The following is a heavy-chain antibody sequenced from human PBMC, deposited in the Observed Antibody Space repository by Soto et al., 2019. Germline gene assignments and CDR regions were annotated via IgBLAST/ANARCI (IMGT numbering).Heavy chain of an antibody. CDR3: AKEVSLGSTVDLGY. CDR2: ISGSGGSP. Sequence: PGGSLRLSCAASGFTFSIFAMSWVRQSPGKGLEWVSTISGSGGSPYYADAVKGRFTISRDNSMGTLYLQMKSLRVEDTAIYYCAKEVSLGSTVDLGYWGQGALVTVSS. V-gene: IGHV3-23*01. CDR1: GFTFSIFA. J-gene: IGHJ4*02. D-gene: IGHD7-27*01.